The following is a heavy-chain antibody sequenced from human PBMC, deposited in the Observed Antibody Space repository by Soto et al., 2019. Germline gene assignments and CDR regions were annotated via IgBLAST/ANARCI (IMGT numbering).Heavy chain of an antibody. J-gene: IGHJ4*02. CDR2: ISYDGSNK. CDR1: GFTFSSYG. Sequence: QVQLVESGGGVVQPGRSLRLSCAASGFTFSSYGMHWVRQAPGKGLEWVAVISYDGSNKYYADSVKGRFTISRDNSKNTLYLQMNSLRAEDTAVYYCAKDSSEWELLGYFDYWGQGTLVTVSS. V-gene: IGHV3-30*18. CDR3: AKDSSEWELLGYFDY. D-gene: IGHD1-26*01.